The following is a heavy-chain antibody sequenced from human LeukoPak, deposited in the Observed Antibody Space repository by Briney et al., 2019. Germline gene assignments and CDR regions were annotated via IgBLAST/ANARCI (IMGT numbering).Heavy chain of an antibody. CDR3: ARGWGAAAGTTFDY. V-gene: IGHV1-3*01. J-gene: IGHJ4*02. CDR1: GYTFTSCA. CDR2: INAGNGNT. Sequence: ASVKVSCKASGYTFTSCAMHWVRQAPGQRLEWMGWINAGNGNTKYSQKFQGRVTITRDTSASTAYMELSSLRSEDTAVYYCARGWGAAAGTTFDYWGQGTLVTVSS. D-gene: IGHD6-13*01.